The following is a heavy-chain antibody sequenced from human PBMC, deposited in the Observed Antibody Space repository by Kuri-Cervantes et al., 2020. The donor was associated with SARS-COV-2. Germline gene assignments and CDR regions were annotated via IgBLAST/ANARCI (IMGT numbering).Heavy chain of an antibody. V-gene: IGHV4-34*01. J-gene: IGHJ5*02. Sequence: GSLRLSCAVSGGSLSDHNWNWVRQPPGKGLEWIGEINHGDGSTSYNSSLKSRVTILEDTSKRQFSLKLSSVTAADTAVYYRARHGIVVVPAAKGDDWFDPWGQGTLVTVSS. CDR2: INHGDGST. CDR1: GGSLSDHN. CDR3: ARHGIVVVPAAKGDDWFDP. D-gene: IGHD2-2*01.